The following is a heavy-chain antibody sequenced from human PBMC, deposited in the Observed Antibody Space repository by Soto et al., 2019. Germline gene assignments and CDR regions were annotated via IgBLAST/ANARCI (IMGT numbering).Heavy chain of an antibody. CDR3: ERPSTYDFWSGYCD. V-gene: IGHV1-69*06. J-gene: IGHJ4*02. CDR1: GGTFSSYA. CDR2: IIPIFGTA. Sequence: SVKVSCKASGGTFSSYAISWVRQAPGQGLEWMGGIIPIFGTANYAQKFQGRVTITADKSTSTAYMELSSLRSEDTAVYYCERPSTYDFWSGYCDWGQGTLVTVSS. D-gene: IGHD3-3*01.